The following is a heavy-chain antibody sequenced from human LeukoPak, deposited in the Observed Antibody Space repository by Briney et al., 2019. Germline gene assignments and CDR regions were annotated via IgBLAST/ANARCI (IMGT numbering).Heavy chain of an antibody. V-gene: IGHV3-48*03. CDR3: AKDGCGGDCYSPPPYYYYYYMDV. Sequence: GGSLRLSCAASGFTFSSYEMNWVRQAPGKGLEWVSYISSSGSTIYYADSVKGRFTISRDNSKNTLYLQMNSLRAEDTAVYYCAKDGCGGDCYSPPPYYYYYYMDVWGKGTTVTVSS. J-gene: IGHJ6*03. D-gene: IGHD2-21*02. CDR1: GFTFSSYE. CDR2: ISSSGSTI.